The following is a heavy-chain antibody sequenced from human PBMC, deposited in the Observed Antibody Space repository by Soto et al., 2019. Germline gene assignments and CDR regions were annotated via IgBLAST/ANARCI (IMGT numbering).Heavy chain of an antibody. Sequence: SVKVSCKASGGTFSSYAISWVRQAPGQGLEWMGGIIPIFGTANYAQKFQGRVTITADESTSTAYIELSSLRSEDTAVYYCAREGRYSSSSTYYYDSSGYHYPNYFDYWGQGTLVTVSS. CDR3: AREGRYSSSSTYYYDSSGYHYPNYFDY. D-gene: IGHD3-22*01. CDR2: IIPIFGTA. V-gene: IGHV1-69*13. CDR1: GGTFSSYA. J-gene: IGHJ4*02.